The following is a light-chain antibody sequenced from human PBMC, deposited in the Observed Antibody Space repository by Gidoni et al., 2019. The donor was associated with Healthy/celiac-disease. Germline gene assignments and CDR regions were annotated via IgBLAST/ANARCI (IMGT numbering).Light chain of an antibody. CDR2: QDN. J-gene: IGLJ3*02. CDR3: QAWDSITAWV. Sequence: SYELAQPPSVSVSPGQPASITCSGDKLGDKYACWYQQKPGQSPVLVIYQDNKRPSGIPERFSGSNSGNTATLTISGTQAMDEADYYCQAWDSITAWVFGGGTKRTVL. CDR1: KLGDKY. V-gene: IGLV3-1*01.